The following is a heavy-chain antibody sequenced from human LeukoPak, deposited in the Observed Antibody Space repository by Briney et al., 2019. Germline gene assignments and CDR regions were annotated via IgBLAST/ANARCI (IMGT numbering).Heavy chain of an antibody. CDR3: ARQMDTAMVTGHYYYYMDV. J-gene: IGHJ6*03. CDR2: IYYSGST. CDR1: GGSISSYY. V-gene: IGHV4-59*08. Sequence: PSETLSLTCTVSGGSISSYYWSWIRQPPGKGLKWIGYIYYSGSTNYNPSLKSRVTISVDTSKNQFSLKLSSVTAADTAVYYCARQMDTAMVTGHYYYYMDVWGKGTTVTVSS. D-gene: IGHD5-18*01.